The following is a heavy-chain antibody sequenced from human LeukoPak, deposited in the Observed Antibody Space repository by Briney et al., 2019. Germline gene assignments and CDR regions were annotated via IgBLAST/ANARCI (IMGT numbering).Heavy chain of an antibody. J-gene: IGHJ4*02. V-gene: IGHV3-33*06. CDR3: AKIMGSRHC. CDR1: GFTFSSYS. CDR2: IWYDGSNK. D-gene: IGHD3-10*01. Sequence: GRTLSLSCAASGFTFSSYSIDWVCQAPGKGLGWVAVIWYDGSNKYYADSVKGRFTISRDNSKNTLYLQMNSLRAEDTAVYYCAKIMGSRHCWGQGTLVTVSS.